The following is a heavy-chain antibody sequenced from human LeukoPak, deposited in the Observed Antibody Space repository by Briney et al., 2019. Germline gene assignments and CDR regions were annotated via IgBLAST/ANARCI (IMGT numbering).Heavy chain of an antibody. CDR2: ISAYNGNT. CDR1: GYTFTSYG. CDR3: ARRGSGSYYPGGYYYYGMDV. V-gene: IGHV1-18*01. Sequence: ASVKVSCKASGYTFTSYGISWVRQAPGQGLEWMGWISAYNGNTNYAQRLQGRVTMTTDTSTSTAYMELRSLRSDDTAVYYCARRGSGSYYPGGYYYYGMDVWGQGTRVTVSS. D-gene: IGHD3-10*01. J-gene: IGHJ6*02.